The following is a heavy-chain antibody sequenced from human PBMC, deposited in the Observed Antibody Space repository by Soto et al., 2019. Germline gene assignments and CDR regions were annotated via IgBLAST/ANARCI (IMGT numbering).Heavy chain of an antibody. Sequence: QVQLVQSGAEVKKPGASVKVSCKASGYTFTSYYMHWVRQAPGQGLELLGIINPSGGSTSYAQKLQGRVTMARETSTSTVYMELSSLRSEDKAVYYCARSDRIVATIPSHLAYWGQGTLVTVSS. D-gene: IGHD5-12*01. CDR1: GYTFTSYY. J-gene: IGHJ4*02. V-gene: IGHV1-46*01. CDR2: INPSGGST. CDR3: ARSDRIVATIPSHLAY.